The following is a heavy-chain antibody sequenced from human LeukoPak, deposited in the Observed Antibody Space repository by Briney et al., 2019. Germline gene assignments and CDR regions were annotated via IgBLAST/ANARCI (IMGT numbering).Heavy chain of an antibody. Sequence: SETLSLTCAVYGGSFSGYYWSWIRQPPGKGLEWIGEINHSGSTNYNPSLKGRVTISVDTSKNQFSLKLSSVTAADTAVYYCARNNKDIVVVVAATAGDYFDYWGQGTLVTVSS. CDR2: INHSGST. J-gene: IGHJ4*02. D-gene: IGHD2-15*01. V-gene: IGHV4-34*01. CDR1: GGSFSGYY. CDR3: ARNNKDIVVVVAATAGDYFDY.